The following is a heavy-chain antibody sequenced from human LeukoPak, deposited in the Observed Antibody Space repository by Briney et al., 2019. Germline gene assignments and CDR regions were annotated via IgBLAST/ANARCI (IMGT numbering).Heavy chain of an antibody. V-gene: IGHV4-4*07. CDR2: IYTSGST. CDR1: GGSISSYY. Sequence: PSETLSLTCTVSGGSISSYYWSWIRQPAGKGLEWIGRIYTSGSTNYNPSLKSRVTMSVDTSKNQFSLKLSFVTAADTAVYYCAREGAYYDFWSGYYTLRMCDYWGQGTLVTVSS. J-gene: IGHJ4*02. D-gene: IGHD3-3*01. CDR3: AREGAYYDFWSGYYTLRMCDY.